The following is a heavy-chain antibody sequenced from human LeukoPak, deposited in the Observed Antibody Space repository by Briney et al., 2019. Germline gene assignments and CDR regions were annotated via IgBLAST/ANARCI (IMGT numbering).Heavy chain of an antibody. J-gene: IGHJ5*02. Sequence: SVKVSCKASGGTFNNYAISWARQAPGQGLEWMGGIIPIFGTANYAQKFQGRVTITADESTSTAYMELSSLRSEDTAVYYCARDQVNGGSGTHDTWGQGTLVTVSS. V-gene: IGHV1-69*13. CDR3: ARDQVNGGSGTHDT. CDR2: IIPIFGTA. CDR1: GGTFNNYA. D-gene: IGHD3-10*01.